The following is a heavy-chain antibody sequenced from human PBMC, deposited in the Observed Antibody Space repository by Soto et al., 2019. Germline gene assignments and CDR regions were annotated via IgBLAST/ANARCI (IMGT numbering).Heavy chain of an antibody. CDR3: ARGALTTYFDY. J-gene: IGHJ4*02. CDR1: GGSISSYY. CDR2: LYNSGST. Sequence: QVQLQESGPGLVKPSETLSLTCTVSGGSISSYYWSWIRQPPGKGLEWIGYLYNSGSTNYNPSLESRVTMSVDTSKNQFYLKLSSVTAADTAIYYCARGALTTYFDYWGQGTLVTVSS. V-gene: IGHV4-59*01.